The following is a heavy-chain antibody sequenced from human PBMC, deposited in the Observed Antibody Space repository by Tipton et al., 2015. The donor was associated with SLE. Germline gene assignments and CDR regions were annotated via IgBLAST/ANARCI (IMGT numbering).Heavy chain of an antibody. J-gene: IGHJ6*03. D-gene: IGHD2-2*01. CDR3: ARGPFIVVVPAARNYYYMDV. V-gene: IGHV3-74*01. CDR2: INSDGSST. Sequence: LSLTCAAPGFTFSSYWMHWVRQAPGKGLVWVSRINSDGSSTSYADSVKGRFTISRDNAKNTLYLQMNSLRAEDTAVYYCARGPFIVVVPAARNYYYMDVWGKGTTVTVSS. CDR1: GFTFSSYW.